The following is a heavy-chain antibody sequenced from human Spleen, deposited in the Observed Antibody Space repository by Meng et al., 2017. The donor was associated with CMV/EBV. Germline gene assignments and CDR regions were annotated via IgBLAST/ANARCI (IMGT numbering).Heavy chain of an antibody. Sequence: YGGSISCGGYYWSWIRQHPGKGLEWIRYIYYSGGTYYNPSLKSRVTISVDTSKNQFSLKLSSVTAADTAVYYCARTPGAGAHGWFDPWGQGTLVTVSS. CDR1: GGSISCGGYY. D-gene: IGHD6-19*01. CDR3: ARTPGAGAHGWFDP. CDR2: IYYSGGT. J-gene: IGHJ5*02. V-gene: IGHV4-31*02.